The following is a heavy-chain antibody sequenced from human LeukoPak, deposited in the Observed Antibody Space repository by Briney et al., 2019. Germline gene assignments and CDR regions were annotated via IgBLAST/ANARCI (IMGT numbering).Heavy chain of an antibody. D-gene: IGHD2-2*03. Sequence: GGSLRLSCAASGFTFSSYGMHWVRQAPGKGLEWVAVIWYDGSNKYYADSVKGRFTISRDNPKNTLYLQMNSLRAEDTAVYYCASLFGYCSSTSCYPDLFDYWGQGTLVTVSS. CDR3: ASLFGYCSSTSCYPDLFDY. CDR2: IWYDGSNK. CDR1: GFTFSSYG. J-gene: IGHJ4*02. V-gene: IGHV3-33*01.